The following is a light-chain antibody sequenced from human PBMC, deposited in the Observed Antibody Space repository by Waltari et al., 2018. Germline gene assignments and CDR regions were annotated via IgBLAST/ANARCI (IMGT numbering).Light chain of an antibody. CDR1: QSLVHRDGNTY. J-gene: IGKJ5*01. CDR3: LQSTQFPPVT. CDR2: KLS. Sequence: EIVLTQTPLSSPVILGQPASISCRSSQSLVHRDGNTYLHWLQQRPGQPPRLLISKLSDRLPGVPDRFSGSGTATDFTLKISRVEAEDVGIYYCLQSTQFPPVTFGPGTRLEIK. V-gene: IGKV2-24*01.